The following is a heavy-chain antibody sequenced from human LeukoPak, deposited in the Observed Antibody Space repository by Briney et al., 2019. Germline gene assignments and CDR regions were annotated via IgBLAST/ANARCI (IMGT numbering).Heavy chain of an antibody. J-gene: IGHJ4*02. Sequence: PGGSLRLSCAASGFTFSSYSMTWVRQAPGKGLEWVSFISTSSIYIYYADSVKGRFTISRDNARKSMYLQMNSLRAEDTAVYYCARGVGVTTGEGSGIDYWGQGTLVTVSS. D-gene: IGHD1-26*01. CDR2: ISTSSIYI. V-gene: IGHV3-21*01. CDR3: ARGVGVTTGEGSGIDY. CDR1: GFTFSSYS.